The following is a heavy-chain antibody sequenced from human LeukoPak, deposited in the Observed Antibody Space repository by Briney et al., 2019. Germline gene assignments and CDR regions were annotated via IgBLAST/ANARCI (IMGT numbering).Heavy chain of an antibody. Sequence: PSETLSLTCAVYGGSFSGYYWSWIRQPPGKGLEWIGEINRSGSTNYNPSLKSRVTISVDTSKNQFSLKLSSVTAADTAVYYCARGVLVLPAAIGYFDYWGQGTLVTVSS. CDR3: ARGVLVLPAAIGYFDY. V-gene: IGHV4-34*01. CDR2: INRSGST. D-gene: IGHD2-2*02. J-gene: IGHJ4*02. CDR1: GGSFSGYY.